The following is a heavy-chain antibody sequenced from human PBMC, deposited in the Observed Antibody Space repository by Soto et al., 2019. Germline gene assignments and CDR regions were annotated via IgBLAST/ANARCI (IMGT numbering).Heavy chain of an antibody. CDR2: ISGSGGST. Sequence: EVQLLESGGGLVQPGGSLRLSCAASGFTFSSYAMSWVRQAPGKGLEWVSAISGSGGSTYYADSVKGRFTISRDNSKNPLDLQMNSLRAEDTAVYYCAKDPVKRMTTVTTPVDYWGQGTLVTVSS. CDR3: AKDPVKRMTTVTTPVDY. J-gene: IGHJ4*02. V-gene: IGHV3-23*01. D-gene: IGHD4-17*01. CDR1: GFTFSSYA.